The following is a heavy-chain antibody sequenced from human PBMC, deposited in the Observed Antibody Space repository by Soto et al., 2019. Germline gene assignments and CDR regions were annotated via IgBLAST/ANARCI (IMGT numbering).Heavy chain of an antibody. D-gene: IGHD2-15*01. CDR1: GYSFTDYY. J-gene: IGHJ5*02. V-gene: IGHV1-2*02. CDR2: INANGSAT. CDR3: SRGRSPFKWS. Sequence: QVELVQSGAQVEKPGASVKLSCKASGYSFTDYYIHWVRQAPGQGLEWLGWINANGSATNYAEKFQDSITLTRDTSMNTAFMELTRLTSIDTAVCFCSRGRSPFKWSWGQGTRVAVAS.